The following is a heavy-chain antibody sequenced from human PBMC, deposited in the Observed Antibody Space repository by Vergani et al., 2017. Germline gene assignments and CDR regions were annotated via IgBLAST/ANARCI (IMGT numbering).Heavy chain of an antibody. J-gene: IGHJ4*02. CDR1: GGSFSGYY. CDR3: AGGPSLYYYDSSGYLGY. Sequence: QVQLQQWGAGLLKPSETLSLTCAVYGGSFSGYYWSWIRQPPGKGLEWIGEINHSGSTNYNPSLKSRVTISVETSKNQFSLKLSSVTAADTAVYYCAGGPSLYYYDSSGYLGYWGQGTLVTVSS. V-gene: IGHV4-34*01. D-gene: IGHD3-22*01. CDR2: INHSGST.